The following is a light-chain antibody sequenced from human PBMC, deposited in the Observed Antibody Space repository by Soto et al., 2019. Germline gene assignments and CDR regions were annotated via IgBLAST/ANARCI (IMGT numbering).Light chain of an antibody. V-gene: IGLV2-14*03. CDR1: SSDVGVYDY. Sequence: HSARTQPGWVTVSLAESTAVSRTGTSSDVGVYDYVSWYQQHPGKAPKLIIYDVSNRPSGVSDRFSGSKSGNTASLTISGLQAEDAADYYCSSYTSSISLFVFGSGTNVTVL. CDR3: SSYTSSISLFV. J-gene: IGLJ1*01. CDR2: DVS.